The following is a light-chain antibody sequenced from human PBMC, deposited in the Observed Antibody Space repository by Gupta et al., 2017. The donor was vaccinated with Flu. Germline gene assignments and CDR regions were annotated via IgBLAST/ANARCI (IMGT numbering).Light chain of an antibody. J-gene: IGKJ4*02. CDR2: LGS. V-gene: IGKV2-28*01. CDR3: KQAVKIPHT. Sequence: DVVMTTSPLSLPVTPGEPASISCRSSQSLLHSNGYNYLDWYLQKPGQSPQLLIYLGSNRASGVPERFSGSGSGTDFTLKISRVEAEDVGVYYCKQAVKIPHTFGEGTKVEIK. CDR1: QSLLHSNGYNY.